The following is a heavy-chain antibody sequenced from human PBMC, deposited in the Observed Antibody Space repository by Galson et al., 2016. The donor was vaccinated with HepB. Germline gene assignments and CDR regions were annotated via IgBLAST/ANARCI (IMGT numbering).Heavy chain of an antibody. CDR3: ARGEYCTNVSCSGSSAMGY. D-gene: IGHD2-8*01. Sequence: SVKVSCKASGYTFISYYLHWVRQAPGQGLECMGIINPGDGTTNYAQNFQGRVSMTRDRSTTTVYLELRSLRFEDTAVYYCARGEYCTNVSCSGSSAMGYWGQGTMVTVSS. CDR2: INPGDGTT. J-gene: IGHJ3*01. CDR1: GYTFISYY. V-gene: IGHV1-46*01.